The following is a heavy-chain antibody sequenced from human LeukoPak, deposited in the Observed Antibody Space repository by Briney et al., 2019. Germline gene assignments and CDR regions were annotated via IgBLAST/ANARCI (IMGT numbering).Heavy chain of an antibody. V-gene: IGHV3-23*01. CDR2: ISGSGGST. CDR3: AKDRGSYYGSGSYLTYYFDY. J-gene: IGHJ4*02. Sequence: GGSLRLSCAASGFTFSSYAMRWVRQAPGKGLEWVSAISGSGGSTYYADSVKGRFTISRDNSKNTLYLQMNSLRAEDTAVYYCAKDRGSYYGSGSYLTYYFDYWGQGTLVTVSS. CDR1: GFTFSSYA. D-gene: IGHD3-10*01.